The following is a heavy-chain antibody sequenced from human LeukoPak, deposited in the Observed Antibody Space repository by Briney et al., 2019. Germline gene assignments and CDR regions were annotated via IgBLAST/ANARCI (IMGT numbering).Heavy chain of an antibody. CDR1: GGSISSYY. CDR2: IYYSGST. D-gene: IGHD3-22*01. Sequence: PSETLSLTCTVSGGSISSYYWSWLRQPPGKGLEWIGYIYYSGSTNYNPSLKSRVTISVDTSKNQFSLKLSSVTAADTAVYYCARDHYYDSSGYHNDAFDIWGQGTMVTVSS. V-gene: IGHV4-59*01. CDR3: ARDHYYDSSGYHNDAFDI. J-gene: IGHJ3*02.